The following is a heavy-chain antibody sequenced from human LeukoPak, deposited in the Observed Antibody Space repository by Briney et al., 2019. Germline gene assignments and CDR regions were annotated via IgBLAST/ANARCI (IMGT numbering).Heavy chain of an antibody. CDR1: GGSISSSAYY. V-gene: IGHV4-39*07. D-gene: IGHD3-16*02. J-gene: IGHJ4*02. Sequence: SETLSLTCTVSGGSISSSAYYWGWIRQPPGKGLEWIGSIYYSGSTYYNPSLKSRVTISVDTSKNQFSLKLSSVTAADTAVYYCARDHHDYVWGSYRYMTDWGQGTLVTVSS. CDR3: ARDHHDYVWGSYRYMTD. CDR2: IYYSGST.